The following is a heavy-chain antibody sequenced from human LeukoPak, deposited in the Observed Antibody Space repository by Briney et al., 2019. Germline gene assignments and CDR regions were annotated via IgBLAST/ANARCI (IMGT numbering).Heavy chain of an antibody. CDR1: GFTVITND. D-gene: IGHD1-14*01. Sequence: GGSLRLSCAASGFTVITNDMAWVRLAPGKGLEWVSVLYSDGNTKYADSVQGRFTISRDNSKNTLYLEMNSLSPDDTAVYYCARGVEPLAANTLAYWGQGTLVTVSS. CDR3: ARGVEPLAANTLAY. V-gene: IGHV3-53*01. J-gene: IGHJ4*02. CDR2: LYSDGNT.